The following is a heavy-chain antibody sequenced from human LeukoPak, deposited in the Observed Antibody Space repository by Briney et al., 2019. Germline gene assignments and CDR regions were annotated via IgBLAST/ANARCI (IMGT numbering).Heavy chain of an antibody. CDR2: TSSSSSYI. CDR1: GFTFSSYS. V-gene: IGHV3-21*01. D-gene: IGHD3-22*01. Sequence: GGSLRLSCAASGFTFSSYSMNWVRQAPGKGLEWVSSTSSSSSYIYYADSVKGRFTISRDNAKNSLYLQMNSLRAEDTAVYYCASHTQSRYYYDSSGYTPFDYWGQGTLVTVSS. CDR3: ASHTQSRYYYDSSGYTPFDY. J-gene: IGHJ4*02.